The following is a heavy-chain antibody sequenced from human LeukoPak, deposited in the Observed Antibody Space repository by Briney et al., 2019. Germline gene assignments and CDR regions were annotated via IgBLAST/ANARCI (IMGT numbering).Heavy chain of an antibody. CDR3: ARDHGSGSYYADY. V-gene: IGHV1-2*02. D-gene: IGHD3-10*01. J-gene: IGHJ4*02. Sequence: GPSVRVSCRASGYTLTGSYMHWVRQPPGQGLEWMGWINPNSGGTNYAQKFQGRVTMTRDTSISTAYMELSRLRSDDTAVYYCARDHGSGSYYADYWGQGTLVTVSS. CDR2: INPNSGGT. CDR1: GYTLTGSY.